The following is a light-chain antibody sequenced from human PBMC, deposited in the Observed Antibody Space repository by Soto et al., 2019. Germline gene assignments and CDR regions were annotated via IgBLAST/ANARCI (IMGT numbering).Light chain of an antibody. CDR3: CSYAGSSTWV. Sequence: QSVLTQPASVSGSPGQSINISCTGTSSDVGSYNLVSWYQQHPDKAPKLIIYEVSKWPSGVSSRFSASKSGNTASLTISGLQSEDEADYYCCSYAGSSTWVFGGGTKVTVL. J-gene: IGLJ3*02. CDR2: EVS. CDR1: SSDVGSYNL. V-gene: IGLV2-23*02.